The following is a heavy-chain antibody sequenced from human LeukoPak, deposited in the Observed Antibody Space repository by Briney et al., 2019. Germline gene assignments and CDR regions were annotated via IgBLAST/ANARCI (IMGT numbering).Heavy chain of an antibody. V-gene: IGHV4-39*07. CDR2: IYSSGST. CDR1: GVSISSTNSY. Sequence: SETLSLTCTVSGVSISSTNSYWGWIRQSPRTGLEWIGNIYSSGSTYYNPSLKSRVTISIDTSENQFSLKPTSVTAADTAVYYCARKREGPTTGIDYWGQGTLVTVSS. CDR3: ARKREGPTTGIDY. D-gene: IGHD1-26*01. J-gene: IGHJ4*02.